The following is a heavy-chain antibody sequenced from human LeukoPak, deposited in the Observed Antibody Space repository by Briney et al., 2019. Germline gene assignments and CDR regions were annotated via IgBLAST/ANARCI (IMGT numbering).Heavy chain of an antibody. J-gene: IGHJ5*02. V-gene: IGHV4-59*01. CDR3: ARGTAAAETFDP. D-gene: IGHD6-13*01. Sequence: PSETLSLTCTVSGGSISSYYWIWIRQPPGKGLECSGYIYYSGSTNYNPSLKSRVTISVDTSKNQFSLKLSSVTAADTAVYYCARGTAAAETFDPWGQGTLVTVSS. CDR1: GGSISSYY. CDR2: IYYSGST.